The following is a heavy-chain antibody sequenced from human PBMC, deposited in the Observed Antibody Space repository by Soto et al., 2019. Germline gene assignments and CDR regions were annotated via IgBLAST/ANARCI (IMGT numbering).Heavy chain of an antibody. CDR2: IFYSGNI. CDR3: VRYDRINMKPYSPEGFHI. Sequence: QLQLEESGPGLVKPSETLSLTCTVSGDSISSSNSHWGWTRQPPGKGLEYIGSVYYGGAIFYSGNIYYNPSLKSRATISVDTSNNQFSLRLSSVTAADTGVYYCVRYDRINMKPYSPEGFHIWGQGTMVTVSS. CDR1: GDSISSSNSH. J-gene: IGHJ3*02. D-gene: IGHD3-3*02. V-gene: IGHV4-39*01.